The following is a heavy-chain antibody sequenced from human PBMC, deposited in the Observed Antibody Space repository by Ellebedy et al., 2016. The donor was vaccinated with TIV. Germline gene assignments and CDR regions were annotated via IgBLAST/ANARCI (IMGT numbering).Heavy chain of an antibody. J-gene: IGHJ5*02. D-gene: IGHD6-13*01. V-gene: IGHV1-8*02. CDR1: GYTFTGYY. Sequence: ASVKVSCXASGYTFTGYYMHWLRQAPGQGLEWMGWMNPNSGNTGYAQKFQGRVTMTRNTSISTAYMELSSLRSEDTAVYYCARVSVAARSRWFNPWGQGTLVTVSS. CDR2: MNPNSGNT. CDR3: ARVSVAARSRWFNP.